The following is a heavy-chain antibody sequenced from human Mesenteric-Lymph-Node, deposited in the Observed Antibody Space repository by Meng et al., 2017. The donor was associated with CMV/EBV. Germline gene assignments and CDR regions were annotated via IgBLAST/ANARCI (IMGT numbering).Heavy chain of an antibody. CDR1: GFTFDDYG. CDR3: AREGMYYDFWRGYYYGMDV. D-gene: IGHD3-3*01. V-gene: IGHV3-20*04. Sequence: GESLKISCAASGFTFDDYGMSWVRQAPGRGLEWVSGINWNGGSTGYADSVKGRFTISRDNSRNTLYLQMNTLRAEDTAVYYCAREGMYYDFWRGYYYGMDVWGQGTTVTVSS. J-gene: IGHJ6*02. CDR2: INWNGGST.